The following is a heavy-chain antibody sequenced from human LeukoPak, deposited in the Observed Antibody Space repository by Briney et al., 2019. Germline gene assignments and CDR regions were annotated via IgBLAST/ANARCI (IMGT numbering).Heavy chain of an antibody. Sequence: GGSLRLSCEASGFTFSAYAMHWVRQAPGKGLEYVSAISSYGGSTYYANSVKDRFTISRDNSKNTVYLQMGSLRTEDMAVYYCARISRSHDYDYWGQGTLVTVSS. CDR3: ARISRSHDYDY. V-gene: IGHV3-64*01. CDR2: ISSYGGST. CDR1: GFTFSAYA. D-gene: IGHD6-6*01. J-gene: IGHJ4*02.